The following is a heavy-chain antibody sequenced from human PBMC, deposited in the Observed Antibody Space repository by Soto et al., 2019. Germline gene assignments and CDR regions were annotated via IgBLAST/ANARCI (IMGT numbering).Heavy chain of an antibody. Sequence: EVQLVESGGGLVKPGGSLRLSCAASGFTFSSYSMNWVRQAPGKGLEWVSSISSSSSYIYYADSVKGRFTISRDNAKNSLDLERNTARAEDTAVYYGARDATSGAVVDYYYIDLWGRGTTVPVSS. CDR3: ARDATSGAVVDYYYIDL. CDR2: ISSSSSYI. CDR1: GFTFSSYS. V-gene: IGHV3-21*01. D-gene: IGHD3-10*01. J-gene: IGHJ6*03.